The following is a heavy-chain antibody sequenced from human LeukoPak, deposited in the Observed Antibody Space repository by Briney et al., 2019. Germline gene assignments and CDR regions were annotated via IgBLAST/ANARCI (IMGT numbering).Heavy chain of an antibody. CDR3: AKVYCSSGSCHTFDY. CDR1: GFTLSSYS. V-gene: IGHV3-48*01. J-gene: IGHJ4*02. D-gene: IGHD2-15*01. Sequence: GGSLRLSCAASGFTLSSYSMNWVRQAPGKGLEWISYINSDIYSNTIYYADTVKGRFTISRDNGKNSLYLQMNGLRAEDTAVYYCAKVYCSSGSCHTFDYWGQGTLVTVSS. CDR2: INSDIYSNTI.